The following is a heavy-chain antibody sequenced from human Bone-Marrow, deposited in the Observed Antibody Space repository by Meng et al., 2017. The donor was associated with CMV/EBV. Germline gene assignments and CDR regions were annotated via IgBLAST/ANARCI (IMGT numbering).Heavy chain of an antibody. J-gene: IGHJ5*02. V-gene: IGHV3-21*01. CDR3: APTYPNWFDP. D-gene: IGHD2-2*01. CDR1: GFTFSSYS. Sequence: GESLKISCAASGFTFSSYSMNWVRQAPGKGLEWVSSISSSSSYIYYADSVKGRFTISRDNAKNSLYLQMNSLRAEDTAVYYCAPTYPNWFDPWGHGTLVTVSS. CDR2: ISSSSSYI.